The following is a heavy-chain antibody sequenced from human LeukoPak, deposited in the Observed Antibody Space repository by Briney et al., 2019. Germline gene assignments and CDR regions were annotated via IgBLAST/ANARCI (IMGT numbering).Heavy chain of an antibody. CDR3: ARWGKYCSGGSCYYGFAP. J-gene: IGHJ5*02. CDR2: IYYSGST. V-gene: IGHV4-30-4*01. D-gene: IGHD2-15*01. CDR1: GGSISSGDYY. Sequence: SETLSLTCTVSGGSISSGDYYWSWIRQPPGKGLEWIGYIYYSGSTYYNPSLKSRVTISVDTSKNQFSLKLSSVTAADTAVYYCARWGKYCSGGSCYYGFAPWGQGTLVTVSS.